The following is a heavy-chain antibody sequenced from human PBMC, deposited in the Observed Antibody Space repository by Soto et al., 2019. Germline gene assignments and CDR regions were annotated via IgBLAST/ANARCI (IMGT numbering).Heavy chain of an antibody. J-gene: IGHJ4*01. CDR3: ARGSAEYYFDY. Sequence: ASVKVSCKTSGYTFASYGISWVRQAPGQGLEWMGWISTYKGNTNYAQKFQGRVTITADESTSTAYMGLSSLRSEDTAVYYCARGSAEYYFDYWG. CDR2: ISTYKGNT. V-gene: IGHV1-18*01. CDR1: GYTFASYG. D-gene: IGHD6-25*01.